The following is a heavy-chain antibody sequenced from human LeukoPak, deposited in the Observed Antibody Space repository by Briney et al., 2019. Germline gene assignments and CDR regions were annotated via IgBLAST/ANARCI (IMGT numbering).Heavy chain of an antibody. J-gene: IGHJ4*02. CDR1: GFTFSNYA. CDR3: AREQTRGGDLDY. Sequence: GGSLRLSCAASGFTFSNYAMHWVRQAPGKGLEWVAVISHDGSDKYYADSVKGRFSISRDNARNSLYLQMYSLRVEDTDVYYCAREQTRGGDLDYWGQGARVTVSS. CDR2: ISHDGSDK. D-gene: IGHD2-21*02. V-gene: IGHV3-30*04.